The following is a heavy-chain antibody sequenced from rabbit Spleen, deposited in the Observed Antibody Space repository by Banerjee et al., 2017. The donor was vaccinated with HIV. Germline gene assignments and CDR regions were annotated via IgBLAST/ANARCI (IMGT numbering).Heavy chain of an antibody. CDR3: ARGASYVNWGADL. Sequence: QEQLVESGGGLVQPEGSLTLTCTASGFSFSNSYYMCWVRQAPGKGLEWIACIYAGSSDSTDYASWVNGRFTISKTSSTTVTLQMTSLTAADTATYLCARGASYVNWGADLWGPGTLVTVS. D-gene: IGHD6-1*01. J-gene: IGHJ4*01. CDR2: IYAGSSDST. V-gene: IGHV1S45*01. CDR1: GFSFSNSYY.